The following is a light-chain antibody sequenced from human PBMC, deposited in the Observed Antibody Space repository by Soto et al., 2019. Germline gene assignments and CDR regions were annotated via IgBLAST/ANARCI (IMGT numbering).Light chain of an antibody. CDR1: QSVSSN. V-gene: IGKV3-15*01. CDR2: GAS. J-gene: IGKJ1*01. CDR3: QQYNNLPPL. Sequence: TLSVSPGERATLSCRASQSVSSNLAWYQQKTGQAPRLLIYGASTRDTGIPARFSGSGSGTEFTLTISSLQSEDFAVYYCQQYNNLPPLFGQGTKVDIK.